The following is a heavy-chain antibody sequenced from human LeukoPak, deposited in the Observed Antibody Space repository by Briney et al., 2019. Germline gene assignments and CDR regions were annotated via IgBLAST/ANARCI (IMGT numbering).Heavy chain of an antibody. D-gene: IGHD6-19*01. CDR2: INHSGST. CDR1: GGSFSGYY. V-gene: IGHV4-34*01. Sequence: PSETLSLTCAVYGGSFSGYYWSWIRQPPGKGLEWIGEINHSGSTNYDPPLKSRVTISVDTSKNQFSLKLSSLTAADTAVYYCARAIRGYSSGWYELFYFDYWGQGTLVTVSS. CDR3: ARAIRGYSSGWYELFYFDY. J-gene: IGHJ4*02.